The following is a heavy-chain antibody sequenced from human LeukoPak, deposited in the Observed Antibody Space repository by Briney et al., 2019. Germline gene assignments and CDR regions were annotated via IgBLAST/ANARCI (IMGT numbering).Heavy chain of an antibody. J-gene: IGHJ6*04. CDR2: IYGGGST. CDR1: GFTVGSNY. CDR3: AGLSVAGTDYYYYYGMDV. V-gene: IGHV3-53*01. D-gene: IGHD6-19*01. Sequence: GGSLRLSWAASGFTVGSNYMSWVRQAPGKGLEWVSVIYGGGSTYYADSVKGRFTISRDNSKNTLYLQMNSLRAEDTAVYYCAGLSVAGTDYYYYYGMDVWGKGTTVTVSS.